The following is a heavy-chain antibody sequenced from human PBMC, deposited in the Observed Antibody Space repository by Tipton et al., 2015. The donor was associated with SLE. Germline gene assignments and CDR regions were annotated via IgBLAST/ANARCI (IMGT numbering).Heavy chain of an antibody. CDR1: GGSFSGYY. D-gene: IGHD6-6*01. CDR2: INHSGST. Sequence: TLSLTCAVYGGSFSGYYWSWIRQPPGKGLEWIGEINHSGSTNYNPSLKSRVTISVDTSKNQFSLKLSSVTAADTAVYYCAREGIAARHIPFDYWGQGTLVTVSS. V-gene: IGHV4-34*01. J-gene: IGHJ4*02. CDR3: AREGIAARHIPFDY.